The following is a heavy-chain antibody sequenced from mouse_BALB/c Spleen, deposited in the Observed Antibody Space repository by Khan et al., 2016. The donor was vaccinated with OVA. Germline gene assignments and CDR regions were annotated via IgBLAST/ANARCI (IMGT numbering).Heavy chain of an antibody. J-gene: IGHJ2*02. CDR3: ARMDTTSLDY. CDR1: GYIFSDYY. CDR2: IYPGSGNT. Sequence: QVQLQQSGTELARPGTSVKLSCKASGYIFSDYYISWVKQRPGQGLEWMGEIYPGSGNTYYNENFKDKASLTADKSSNTVYIQLSSLSAEDSAVYFCARMDTTSLDYWGQGSSLTGSS. D-gene: IGHD6-1*01. V-gene: IGHV1-77*01.